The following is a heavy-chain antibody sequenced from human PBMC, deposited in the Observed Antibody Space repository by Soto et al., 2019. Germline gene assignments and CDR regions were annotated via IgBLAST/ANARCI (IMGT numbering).Heavy chain of an antibody. D-gene: IGHD3-16*01. J-gene: IGHJ5*02. CDR3: AKDLYYYDFSLDDS. CDR2: VSYDGSIE. Sequence: GGSLRLSCTGSGFTFSSYVMHWVRLAPGKGLEWVAVVSYDGSIENYADSVRGRFTISRDNSKNTVFLQMNSLRVEDTAVYYCAKDLYYYDFSLDDSWGQGTLVTVSS. V-gene: IGHV3-30*18. CDR1: GFTFSSYV.